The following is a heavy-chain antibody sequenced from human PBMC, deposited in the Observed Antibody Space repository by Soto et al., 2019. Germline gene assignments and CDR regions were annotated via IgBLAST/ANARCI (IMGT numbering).Heavy chain of an antibody. D-gene: IGHD2-2*01. CDR3: ARGKYCSSTSRYVSSHPYYYYYYMDV. Sequence: PSETLSLTCAVYGGSFSGYYWSWIRQPPGKGLEWIGEINHSGSTNYNPSLKSRVTISVDTSKNQFSLKLSSVTAADTAVYYYARGKYCSSTSRYVSSHPYYYYYYMDVWGKGTTVTVSS. CDR1: GGSFSGYY. J-gene: IGHJ6*03. V-gene: IGHV4-34*01. CDR2: INHSGST.